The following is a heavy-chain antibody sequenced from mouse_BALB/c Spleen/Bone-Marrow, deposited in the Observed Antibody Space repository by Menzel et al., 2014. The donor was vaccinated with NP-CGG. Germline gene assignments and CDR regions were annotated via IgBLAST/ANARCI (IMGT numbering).Heavy chain of an antibody. J-gene: IGHJ4*01. CDR3: APLTGSMDY. CDR2: ISNAGGVA. Sequence: VMLVESGGGLVQPGGSLKLSCAASGFTFRTYTMSWVRQTPEKRLEWVAYISNAGGVAYYQDTVKGRFTISRDNAKNTLYLQMSGLKSEDTAMYYCAPLTGSMDYWGQGTSVTVSS. V-gene: IGHV5-12-2*01. CDR1: GFTFRTYT.